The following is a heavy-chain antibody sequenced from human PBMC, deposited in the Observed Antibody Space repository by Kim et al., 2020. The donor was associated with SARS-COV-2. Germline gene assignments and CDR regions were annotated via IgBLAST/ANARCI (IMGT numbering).Heavy chain of an antibody. V-gene: IGHV3-74*01. J-gene: IGHJ3*01. D-gene: IGHD6-13*01. CDR3: ARASIASAGGTFDL. Sequence: AGSVRGQFTISRDNATNTLDLKMNSLRVEDTAVYYCARASIASAGGTFDLWGQGTMVTVSS.